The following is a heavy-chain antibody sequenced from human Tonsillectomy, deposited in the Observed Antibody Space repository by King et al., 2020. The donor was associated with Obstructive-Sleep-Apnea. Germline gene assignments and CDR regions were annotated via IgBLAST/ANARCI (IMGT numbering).Heavy chain of an antibody. J-gene: IGHJ4*02. V-gene: IGHV1-69*01. Sequence: QLVQSGAEVKKPGSSVKVSCKASGGTFSSYAISWVRQAPGQGLEWMGGIIPIFGTANYAQKFQGRVTITADESTSTAYMELSSLRSEDPAVYYFARDGTPRYSSSWYLHYHYFDYWGQGTLVTVSS. D-gene: IGHD6-13*01. CDR3: ARDGTPRYSSSWYLHYHYFDY. CDR1: GGTFSSYA. CDR2: IIPIFGTA.